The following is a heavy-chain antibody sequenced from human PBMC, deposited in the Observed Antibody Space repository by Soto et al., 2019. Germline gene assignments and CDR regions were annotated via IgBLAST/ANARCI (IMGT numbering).Heavy chain of an antibody. CDR2: IKQDGSEK. CDR1: GFTFSSYW. J-gene: IGHJ6*02. V-gene: IGHV3-7*03. D-gene: IGHD6-6*01. CDR3: ARVFVLSGQLVGLAYYYYGMDV. Sequence: EVQLVESGGGLVQPGGSLRLSCAASGFTFSSYWMSWVRQAPGKGLEWVANIKQDGSEKYYVDSVKGRFTISRDNAKNSLYLQMNSLRAEDTAVYYCARVFVLSGQLVGLAYYYYGMDVWGQGTTVTVSS.